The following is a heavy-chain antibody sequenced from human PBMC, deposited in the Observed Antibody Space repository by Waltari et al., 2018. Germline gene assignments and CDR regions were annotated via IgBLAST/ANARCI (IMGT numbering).Heavy chain of an antibody. CDR1: GHSIRSGCSY. Sequence: QVQLQECCSGLVKPWQTLALTCTFPGHSIRSGCSYMPWLGPPPAKGLEWSGSRDYSGSTNYSPSFKRRVTKSVDTIKSEYSLKMRYVTAADTAVEYCAGGEGFWEQQLAGNEVFDIWGQGTMVTVSS. J-gene: IGHJ3*02. CDR2: RDYSGST. D-gene: IGHD6-13*01. V-gene: IGHV4-31*03. CDR3: AGGEGFWEQQLAGNEVFDI.